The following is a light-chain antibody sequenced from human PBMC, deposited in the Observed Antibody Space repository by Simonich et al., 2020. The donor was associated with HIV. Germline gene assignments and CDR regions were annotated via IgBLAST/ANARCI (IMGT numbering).Light chain of an antibody. CDR3: QQFYTTPWT. CDR2: WAS. J-gene: IGKJ1*01. V-gene: IGKV4-1*01. Sequence: DIVMTQSPDSLAVSLGERATINRNSSQSVLYSSNNKNYLLWYQPKPGQPPNLLIYWASTRESGVPDRFSGSGSGTDFTLTISSLQAEDVAVYYCQQFYTTPWTFGQGTKVEIK. CDR1: QSVLYSSNNKNY.